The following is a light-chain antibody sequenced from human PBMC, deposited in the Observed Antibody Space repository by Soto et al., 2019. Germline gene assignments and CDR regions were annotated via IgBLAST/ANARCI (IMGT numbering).Light chain of an antibody. CDR1: QSISSN. J-gene: IGKJ4*01. CDR2: RTS. CDR3: QQYNNWPSAT. Sequence: EIVMTQSPATLSVSPGERATLSCRASQSISSNLAWYRQKPGQAPRLLMFRTSRRATGFPARFSGSGSGTEFNLTISSLQSEDFGVYYCQQYNNWPSATFGGGTKVDI. V-gene: IGKV3-15*01.